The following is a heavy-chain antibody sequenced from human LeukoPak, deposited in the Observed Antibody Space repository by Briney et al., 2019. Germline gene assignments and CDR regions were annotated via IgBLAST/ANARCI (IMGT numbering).Heavy chain of an antibody. V-gene: IGHV3-7*05. Sequence: GGSERLSCAASGFSFSTYWMSWVRQAPGKGLEWVANIKQDGREKYYVDSVKGRFTISRDNAKNSLFLQMNSLRAEDTALYYCSGGNSFDYWGQGSPV. J-gene: IGHJ4*02. D-gene: IGHD4-23*01. CDR1: GFSFSTYW. CDR2: IKQDGREK. CDR3: SGGNSFDY.